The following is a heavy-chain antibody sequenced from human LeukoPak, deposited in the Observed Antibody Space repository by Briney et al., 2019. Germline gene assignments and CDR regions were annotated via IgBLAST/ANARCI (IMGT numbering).Heavy chain of an antibody. J-gene: IGHJ4*02. Sequence: GGSLRLSCAVSGFTFSNAWMSWVRQAPGKGLEWVGRIKSKTDGGTTDYAAPVKGRFTISRDDSKNTLYLQMNSLKTEDTAVYYCTAMESGYGYFDYWGQGTLVTVSS. CDR1: GFTFSNAW. CDR2: IKSKTDGGTT. V-gene: IGHV3-15*01. D-gene: IGHD5-12*01. CDR3: TAMESGYGYFDY.